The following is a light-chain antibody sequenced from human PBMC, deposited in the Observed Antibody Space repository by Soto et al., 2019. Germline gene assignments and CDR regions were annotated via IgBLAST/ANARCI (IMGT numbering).Light chain of an antibody. Sequence: EIVLTQSPGTLSLSPGERATLSCRASQSVSSSYLAWYQQKPGQAPRLLIYGASSRATGIPDRFSGSGSGTDVTLTISRREPEDVAVYYCQQYGSSPRTFGQGTKVEIK. CDR2: GAS. V-gene: IGKV3-20*01. CDR3: QQYGSSPRT. CDR1: QSVSSSY. J-gene: IGKJ1*01.